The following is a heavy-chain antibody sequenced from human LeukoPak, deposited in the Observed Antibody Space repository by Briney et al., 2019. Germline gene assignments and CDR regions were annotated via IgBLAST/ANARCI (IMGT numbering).Heavy chain of an antibody. CDR3: ARHVVRGVIIKPFDY. Sequence: SETLSLTCTVSGYSISTGYYWDWIRQPPGKGLEWIGTFYHSGSTNYNPSLKSRVTISVDTSKNQFSLKLSSVTAADTAVYYCARHVVRGVIIKPFDYWGQGTLVTVSS. CDR1: GYSISTGYY. J-gene: IGHJ4*02. V-gene: IGHV4-38-2*02. D-gene: IGHD3-10*01. CDR2: FYHSGST.